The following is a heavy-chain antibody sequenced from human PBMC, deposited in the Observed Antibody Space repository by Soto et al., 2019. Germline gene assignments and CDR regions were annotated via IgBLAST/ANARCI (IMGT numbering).Heavy chain of an antibody. J-gene: IGHJ4*02. V-gene: IGHV3-66*01. Sequence: EVQLVESGGDLVQPGGSLRLSCAASGFTVSSSYMRWVRQAPGKGLEWVSVIYRGGSTYYADSVKGRFTISRDNSKNTLYLQMNSLRAEDTAVYYCARDLAGQADYWGQGTLVTVSS. CDR2: IYRGGST. CDR3: ARDLAGQADY. CDR1: GFTVSSSY.